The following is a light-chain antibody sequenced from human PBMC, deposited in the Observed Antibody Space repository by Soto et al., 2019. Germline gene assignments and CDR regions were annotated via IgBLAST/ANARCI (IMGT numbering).Light chain of an antibody. J-gene: IGKJ5*01. V-gene: IGKV1-33*01. Sequence: DIQITQSPSSLSSSVAERITITCQASQGIRYYLNWYQQKPGKAPKLLIYDASSLETGVPSRFNGSGSGTDFTFTISSLQPEDFATYYCQQYDNLPITFGQGTRLEIK. CDR2: DAS. CDR3: QQYDNLPIT. CDR1: QGIRYY.